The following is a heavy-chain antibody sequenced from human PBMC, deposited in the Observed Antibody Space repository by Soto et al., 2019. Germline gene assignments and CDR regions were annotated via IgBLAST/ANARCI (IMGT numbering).Heavy chain of an antibody. V-gene: IGHV4-30-4*01. CDR2: IYYSGST. D-gene: IGHD4-4*01. J-gene: IGHJ5*02. CDR1: GGSTSSGDYY. Sequence: PSETLSLTCTVSGGSTSSGDYYWSWIRQPPGKGLEWIGYIYYSGSTYYNPSLKSRVTISVDTSKNQFSLKLSSVTAADTAVYYCARDCDLAYSKAGGWFDPWGQGTLVTVSS. CDR3: ARDCDLAYSKAGGWFDP.